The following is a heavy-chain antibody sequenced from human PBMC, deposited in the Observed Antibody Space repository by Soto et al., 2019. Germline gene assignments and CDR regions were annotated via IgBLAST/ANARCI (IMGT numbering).Heavy chain of an antibody. CDR3: ARSSGGNFGIIIEGTNWFAP. Sequence: QLVQSGGEVKQPGASVKVSCKAPRDTFTSYYINWVRQAPGQGLEWMGVINPHGGSTAYAQKFKGRVTLTRDTSASTVYMEVSSLTSEDTAMYYCARSSGGNFGIIIEGTNWFAPCGQGTLVTVSS. CDR2: INPHGGST. CDR1: RDTFTSYY. J-gene: IGHJ5*02. D-gene: IGHD1-26*01. V-gene: IGHV1-46*01.